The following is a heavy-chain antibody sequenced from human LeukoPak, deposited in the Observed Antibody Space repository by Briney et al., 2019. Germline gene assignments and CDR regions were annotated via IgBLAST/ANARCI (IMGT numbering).Heavy chain of an antibody. Sequence: QPGGSLRLSCAASGFTFSSYSMNWVRQAPGKGLEWVSYISSSSSTIYYADSVKGRFTISRDNAKNSLYLQMNSLRAEDTAVYYCARDLLSGEPSWGQGTLVTVSS. CDR2: ISSSSSTI. CDR3: ARDLLSGEPS. J-gene: IGHJ4*02. CDR1: GFTFSSYS. V-gene: IGHV3-48*01. D-gene: IGHD3-16*01.